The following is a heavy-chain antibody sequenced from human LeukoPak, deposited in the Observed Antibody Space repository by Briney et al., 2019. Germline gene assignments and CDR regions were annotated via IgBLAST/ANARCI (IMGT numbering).Heavy chain of an antibody. CDR2: IWNDGSNK. J-gene: IGHJ4*02. V-gene: IGHV3-33*06. D-gene: IGHD2-21*02. CDR1: GFTFSSYG. Sequence: QTGGSLRLSCAASGFTFSSYGMHWVRQAPGKGLEWVAVIWNDGSNKYYADSVKGRFTISRDNSKNTLYLQMNSLRAEDTAVYYCAKDLMRGGVTATLDYWGQGTLVTVSS. CDR3: AKDLMRGGVTATLDY.